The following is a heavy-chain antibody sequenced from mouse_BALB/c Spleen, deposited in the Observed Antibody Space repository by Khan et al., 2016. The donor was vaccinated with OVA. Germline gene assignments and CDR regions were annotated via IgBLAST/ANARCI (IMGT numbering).Heavy chain of an antibody. D-gene: IGHD2-10*01. V-gene: IGHV9-3-1*01. CDR3: ARPPYFSYTLDY. Sequence: QIQLVQSGPELKKPGETVKISCKASGYPFTNYGMNWVKQSPGKALKWMGWINTYTGEPTYADDFKGRFAFSLETSATTAYLQINNLKNEDTATYFCARPPYFSYTLDYWGQGTSVTVSS. CDR2: INTYTGEP. CDR1: GYPFTNYG. J-gene: IGHJ4*01.